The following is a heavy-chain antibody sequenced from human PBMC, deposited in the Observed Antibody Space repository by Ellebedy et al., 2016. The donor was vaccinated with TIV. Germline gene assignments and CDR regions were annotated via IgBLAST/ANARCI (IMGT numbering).Heavy chain of an antibody. CDR2: ISSNGGST. D-gene: IGHD3-10*01. Sequence: GESLKISCSASGFTFSSYAMHWVRQAPGKGLESVSAISSNGGSTYYADSVKGRFTISSENSKNTLYLQMSSLRAEDTAVYYCVKGGSGSYHYYYGMDVWGQGTTVTVSS. V-gene: IGHV3-64D*06. J-gene: IGHJ6*02. CDR3: VKGGSGSYHYYYGMDV. CDR1: GFTFSSYA.